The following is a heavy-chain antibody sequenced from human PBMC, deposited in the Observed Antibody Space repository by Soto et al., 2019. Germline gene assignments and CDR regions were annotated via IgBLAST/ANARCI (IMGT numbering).Heavy chain of an antibody. CDR1: GFTFSSYG. CDR3: AKPMLATTIGSNWFDP. Sequence: GGSLRLSCAASGFTFSSYGMHWVRQAPGKGLEWVAVISYDGSNKYYADSVKGRFTISRDNSKNTLYLQMNSLRAEDTAVYYCAKPMLATTIGSNWFDPWGQGTLVTVSS. D-gene: IGHD1-26*01. J-gene: IGHJ5*02. V-gene: IGHV3-30*18. CDR2: ISYDGSNK.